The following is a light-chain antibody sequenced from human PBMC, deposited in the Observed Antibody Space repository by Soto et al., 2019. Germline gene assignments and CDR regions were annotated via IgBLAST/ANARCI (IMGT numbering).Light chain of an antibody. CDR3: MQALQTPMYG. CDR2: LGS. V-gene: IGKV2-28*01. J-gene: IGKJ2*03. CDR1: QSLLHSNGYNY. Sequence: DIVMTQSPLSLPVTPGEPASISCRSSQSLLHSNGYNYLDWYLQKPGQSPQLLIYLGSNRASGVPDRFSGSGSGTDFTLKISRVEAEDVGVYYCMQALQTPMYGFGQGTKLEIK.